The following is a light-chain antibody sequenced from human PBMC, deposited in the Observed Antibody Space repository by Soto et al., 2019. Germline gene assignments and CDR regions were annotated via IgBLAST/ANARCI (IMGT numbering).Light chain of an antibody. J-gene: IGLJ1*01. CDR2: DVS. V-gene: IGLV2-14*03. CDR1: SSDIGYYNY. CDR3: SAYTTSSTVV. Sequence: QSALTQPASVSGDPGQSITISCTGTSSDIGYYNYVSWYQQHPGKAPKVMIYDVSNRPSGVSNRFSGSKSANTASLTISGLQAEDEADYHCSAYTTSSTVVFGSGTK.